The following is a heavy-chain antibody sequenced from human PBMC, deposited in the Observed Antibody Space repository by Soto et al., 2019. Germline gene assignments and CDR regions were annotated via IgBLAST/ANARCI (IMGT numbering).Heavy chain of an antibody. J-gene: IGHJ4*02. D-gene: IGHD1-26*01. CDR1: GGSFSGYY. Sequence: QVQLQQWGAGLLKPSETLSLTCAVYGGSFSGYYWSWIRQPPGKGLEWIGEINHSGSTNYNPSLKDRVTKSVYTSKNQFSVKLSSGTAADTAVYYCARTVPELSLYYFDDWGQGTLVTVSS. CDR3: ARTVPELSLYYFDD. CDR2: INHSGST. V-gene: IGHV4-34*01.